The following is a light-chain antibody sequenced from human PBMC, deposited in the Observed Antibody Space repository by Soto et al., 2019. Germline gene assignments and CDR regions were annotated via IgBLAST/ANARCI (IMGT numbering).Light chain of an antibody. V-gene: IGKV3-15*01. CDR2: GAS. CDR1: ESVNSN. CDR3: QQYNNWLGT. Sequence: EIVMTQSPATLSVSTGERATLSCRASESVNSNLAWYQVKPGQAPRVLIYGASTRATGIPARFSGSGSGTEFTLTISSLQSEDFAVYYCQQYNNWLGTFGQGAKVDI. J-gene: IGKJ1*01.